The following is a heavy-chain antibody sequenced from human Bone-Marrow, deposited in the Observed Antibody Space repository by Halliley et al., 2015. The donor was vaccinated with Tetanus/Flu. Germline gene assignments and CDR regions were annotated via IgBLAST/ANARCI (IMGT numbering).Heavy chain of an antibody. CDR1: GFSFNNYD. CDR2: IGTAGDP. CDR3: ARDRKVRGVLGRNYYYGMDV. D-gene: IGHD3-10*01. Sequence: EALGFSFNNYDMHWVRQATGKGLEWVSSIGTAGDPFYPASVKGRFTISRENAKSSLYLQMNSLRAGDTAVYYCARDRKVRGVLGRNYYYGMDVWGQGTTVTVSS. V-gene: IGHV3-13*05. J-gene: IGHJ6*02.